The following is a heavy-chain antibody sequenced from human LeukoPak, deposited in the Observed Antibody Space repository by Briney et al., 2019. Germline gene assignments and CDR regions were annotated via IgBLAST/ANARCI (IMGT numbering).Heavy chain of an antibody. V-gene: IGHV4-34*01. Sequence: SETLSLTCAVYGGSFSGYYWSWIRQPPGKGLEWIGEINHSGSTNYNPSLKSRVTISVDTSKNQFSLKLSSVTAADTAVYYCARSYYDFWSGYLHYFDYWGQGTLVTVSS. CDR1: GGSFSGYY. CDR3: ARSYYDFWSGYLHYFDY. D-gene: IGHD3-3*01. J-gene: IGHJ4*02. CDR2: INHSGST.